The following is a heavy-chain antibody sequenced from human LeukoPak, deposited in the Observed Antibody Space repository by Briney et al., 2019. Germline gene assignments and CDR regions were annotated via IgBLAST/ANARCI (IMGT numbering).Heavy chain of an antibody. Sequence: AGGSLRLSCAASGFTFSSYAMSWVRQAPGKGLEWVSAISGSGGSTYYADSVKGRFTISRDNAKSSLYLQMNSLRAEDTGVYFCARMSSYCDYWGQGTLVTVSS. V-gene: IGHV3-23*01. CDR1: GFTFSSYA. CDR3: ARMSSYCDY. CDR2: ISGSGGST. D-gene: IGHD2-2*01. J-gene: IGHJ4*02.